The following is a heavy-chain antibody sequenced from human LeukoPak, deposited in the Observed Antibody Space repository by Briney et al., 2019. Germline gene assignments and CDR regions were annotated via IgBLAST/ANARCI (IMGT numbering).Heavy chain of an antibody. J-gene: IGHJ6*03. Sequence: SETLSLTCTVSGYSISSGYYWGWIRQPPGKGLEWIGTIDHGGSTYYNPSLKSRVTISVDTSKNHFSLKLSSVTAADTAVYYCSRGVVGATYHYMDVWGKGATVTVSS. V-gene: IGHV4-38-2*02. D-gene: IGHD1-26*01. CDR2: IDHGGST. CDR3: SRGVVGATYHYMDV. CDR1: GYSISSGYY.